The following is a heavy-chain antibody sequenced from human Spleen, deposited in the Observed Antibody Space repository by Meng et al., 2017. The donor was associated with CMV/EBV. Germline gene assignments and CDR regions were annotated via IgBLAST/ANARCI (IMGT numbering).Heavy chain of an antibody. J-gene: IGHJ4*02. CDR1: GTFSGTV. Sequence: GTFSGTVISWVRQAPGQGLQWMGGIIPILNTTNYAPKFQGRVTFTAIKSTATAYMELSSLTSEDTAVYFCARGDRRYSGNYALFDYWGQGTLVTVSS. V-gene: IGHV1-69*06. CDR3: ARGDRRYSGNYALFDY. CDR2: IIPILNTT. D-gene: IGHD3-10*01.